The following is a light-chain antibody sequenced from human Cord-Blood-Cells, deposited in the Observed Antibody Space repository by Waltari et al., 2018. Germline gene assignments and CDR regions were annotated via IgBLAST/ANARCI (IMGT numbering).Light chain of an antibody. CDR1: SSNIRAGYD. CDR2: VNS. Sequence: QSVLTQPPSVSGAPGQRVTISCTGSSSNIRAGYDVHWYQQLPGTAPKLLIYVNSNRPSGVPDRFSGSKSGTSASLAITGLQAEDEADYYCQSYDSSLSGWVFGGGTKLTVL. CDR3: QSYDSSLSGWV. J-gene: IGLJ3*02. V-gene: IGLV1-40*01.